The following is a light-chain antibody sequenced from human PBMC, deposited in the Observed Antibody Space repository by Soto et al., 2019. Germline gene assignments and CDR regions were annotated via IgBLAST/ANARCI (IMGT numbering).Light chain of an antibody. CDR3: LSYTSSGTYV. CDR2: EVS. Sequence: QAVVTQPAAVSGSPVQSITISCTGTSSDVGNYKYVSWYQQHPGKAPKLMIYEVSNRPSGVSNRFSGSKSGNTASLTISGLQAEDETDYYCLSYTSSGTYVFGTGTKVTVL. V-gene: IGLV2-14*01. J-gene: IGLJ1*01. CDR1: SSDVGNYKY.